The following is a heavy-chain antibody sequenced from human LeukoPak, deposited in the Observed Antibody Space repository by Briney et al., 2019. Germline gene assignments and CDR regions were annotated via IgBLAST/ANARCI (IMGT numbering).Heavy chain of an antibody. J-gene: IGHJ5*02. D-gene: IGHD2-15*01. CDR2: INPSGGST. CDR1: GYTFTSYY. Sequence: ASVKVSCKASGYTFTSYYMHWVRQAPGQGLEWMGIINPSGGSTSYAQKFQGRVTMTRDTSTSTVYMELSSLRSEDTAVYYCARVGVYCNGGSCWSWFDPWGQGTLVTVSS. V-gene: IGHV1-46*01. CDR3: ARVGVYCNGGSCWSWFDP.